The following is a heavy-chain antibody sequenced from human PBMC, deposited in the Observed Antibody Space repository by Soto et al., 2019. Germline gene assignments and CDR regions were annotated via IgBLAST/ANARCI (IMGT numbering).Heavy chain of an antibody. CDR2: INHSGST. V-gene: IGHV4-34*01. D-gene: IGHD3-10*01. CDR3: ARGTYYYGSGSYRWFDP. CDR1: GGSFSGYY. Sequence: WETLSLTGAVYGGSFSGYYWSWIRQPPGKGLEWIGEINHSGSTNYNPSLKSRVTISVDTSKNQFSLKLSSVTAADTAVYYCARGTYYYGSGSYRWFDPWGQGTLVTVS. J-gene: IGHJ5*02.